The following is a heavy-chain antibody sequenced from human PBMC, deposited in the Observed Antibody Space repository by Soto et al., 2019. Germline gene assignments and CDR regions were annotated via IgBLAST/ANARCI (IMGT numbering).Heavy chain of an antibody. J-gene: IGHJ5*02. V-gene: IGHV4-59*01. Sequence: QVQLQESGPGLVKPSETLSLTCTVSGGSISSYYWSWIRQPPGKGLEWIGYIYYSVRTNYNPSLKSRVTISVDTSKHQFSLKRSSVTAADTAGYYCARGYCSSTICYIWDNWFDPWGQGTLVTVSS. CDR1: GGSISSYY. D-gene: IGHD2-2*02. CDR3: ARGYCSSTICYIWDNWFDP. CDR2: IYYSVRT.